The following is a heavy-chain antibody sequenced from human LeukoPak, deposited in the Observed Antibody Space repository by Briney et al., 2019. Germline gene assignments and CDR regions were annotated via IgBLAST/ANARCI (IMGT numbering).Heavy chain of an antibody. Sequence: SETLSLTCTVSGGSISSYYWSWIRQPPGKGLEWIGYIYYSGSTNYNPSLKSRVTISVDTSKNQFSLKLSSVTAADTAVYYCARTAPRRNYSSGISSYYFDYWGQGTLVTVSS. CDR1: GGSISSYY. D-gene: IGHD3-10*01. CDR2: IYYSGST. J-gene: IGHJ4*02. V-gene: IGHV4-59*01. CDR3: ARTAPRRNYSSGISSYYFDY.